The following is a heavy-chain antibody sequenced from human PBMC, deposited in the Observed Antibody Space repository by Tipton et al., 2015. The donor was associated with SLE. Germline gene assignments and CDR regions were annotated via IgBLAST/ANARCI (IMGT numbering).Heavy chain of an antibody. J-gene: IGHJ3*02. CDR3: ARVACSGGSCYPGYDAFDI. CDR1: GGSISSGGYY. Sequence: TLSLTCTVSGGSISSGGYYWSWIRQHPGKGLEWIGYIYYSGSTNYNPSLKSRFTISVDTSKNQFSLKLSSVTAADTAVYYCARVACSGGSCYPGYDAFDIWGQGTMVTVSS. D-gene: IGHD2-15*01. V-gene: IGHV4-61*08. CDR2: IYYSGST.